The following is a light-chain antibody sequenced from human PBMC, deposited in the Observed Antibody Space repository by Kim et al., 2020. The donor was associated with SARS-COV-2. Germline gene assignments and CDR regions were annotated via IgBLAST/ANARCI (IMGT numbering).Light chain of an antibody. J-gene: IGLJ3*02. V-gene: IGLV2-14*03. CDR1: SSDVGGYNY. Sequence: QFALTQPASVSGSPGQSITISCTGTSSDVGGYNYVSWYQQHPGKAPKLMIYDVSNRPSGVSNRFSGSKSGNTASLTISGLQAEDEADYYCSSYTSSSPLFGGGTQLTVL. CDR3: SSYTSSSPL. CDR2: DVS.